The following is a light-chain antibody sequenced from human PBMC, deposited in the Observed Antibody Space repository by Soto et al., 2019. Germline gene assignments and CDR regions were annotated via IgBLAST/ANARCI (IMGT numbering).Light chain of an antibody. CDR2: GAS. CDR3: QQYGSSPRT. V-gene: IGKV3-20*01. CDR1: QSVSSSY. J-gene: IGKJ1*01. Sequence: EIGLTQSPGTLSLSPGERATLSCRASQSVSSSYLAWYQQKPGQAPRLLIYGASSRATGIPDRFSGSGSGTDFTLTISRLEPEDFAVYYCQQYGSSPRTFGQGTMVEIK.